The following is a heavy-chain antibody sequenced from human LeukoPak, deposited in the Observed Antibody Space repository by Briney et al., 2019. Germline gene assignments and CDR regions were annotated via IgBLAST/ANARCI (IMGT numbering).Heavy chain of an antibody. Sequence: ASVNVSCKASGYTFTSYYMHWVRQAPGQGLEWMGWINPNSGGTNYAQKFQGRVTMTRDTSISTAYMELSSLRSEDTAVYYCARAVGGSTHYYFDYWGQGTLVTVSS. J-gene: IGHJ4*02. CDR1: GYTFTSYY. D-gene: IGHD3-16*01. V-gene: IGHV1-2*02. CDR3: ARAVGGSTHYYFDY. CDR2: INPNSGGT.